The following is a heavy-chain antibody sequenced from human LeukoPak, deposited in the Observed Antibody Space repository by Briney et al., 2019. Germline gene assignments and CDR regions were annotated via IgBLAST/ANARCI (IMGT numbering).Heavy chain of an antibody. J-gene: IGHJ4*02. CDR3: ARDPSRGYNYGYGDY. V-gene: IGHV3-7*01. D-gene: IGHD5-18*01. CDR2: INQDRSEK. Sequence: GGPLRLSCAASGFTFSTYWMSWVRQAPGKGLEWVAHINQDRSEKYYVDSVKGRFTIARDNAKNSLYLQMNSLRAEDTAVYYCARDPSRGYNYGYGDYWGQGTLVIVSS. CDR1: GFTFSTYW.